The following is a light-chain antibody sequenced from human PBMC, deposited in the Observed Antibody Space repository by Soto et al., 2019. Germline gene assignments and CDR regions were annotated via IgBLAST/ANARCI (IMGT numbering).Light chain of an antibody. V-gene: IGLV1-40*01. CDR1: SPNIGAGYD. CDR3: QSYDSSLSGSYV. CDR2: SNN. Sequence: QSVLTQPPSVSGAPGQRVTISCTGSSPNIGAGYDVHWYQRLPGTAPKVLIYSNNNRPSGVPDRFSGSKSGTSASLAITGLQAEDEADYYCQSYDSSLSGSYVFGTGTKLTVL. J-gene: IGLJ1*01.